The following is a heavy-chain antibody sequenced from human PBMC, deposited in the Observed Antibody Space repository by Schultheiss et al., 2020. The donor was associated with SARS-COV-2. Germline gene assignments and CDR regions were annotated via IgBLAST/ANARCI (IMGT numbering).Heavy chain of an antibody. Sequence: GGSLRLSCAASGFTFDDYAMHWVRQAPGKGLEWVSGISWNSGSIGYADSVKGRFTISRDNAKNSLYLQMNSLRAEDTAVYYCARELYSSSWYNYYGMDVWGQGTTVTVSS. V-gene: IGHV3-9*01. D-gene: IGHD6-13*01. CDR2: ISWNSGSI. CDR3: ARELYSSSWYNYYGMDV. CDR1: GFTFDDYA. J-gene: IGHJ6*02.